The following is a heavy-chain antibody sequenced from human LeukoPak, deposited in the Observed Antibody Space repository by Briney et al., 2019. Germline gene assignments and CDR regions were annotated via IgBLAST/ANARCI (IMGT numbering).Heavy chain of an antibody. CDR1: GFTFSNYA. D-gene: IGHD4-17*01. CDR3: ARDSYGADY. V-gene: IGHV3-30*04. J-gene: IGHJ4*02. CDR2: ISYDGRNK. Sequence: GGSLRLSCVASGFTFSNYAMHWVRQAPDKGLEWVAVISYDGRNKYYADSVKGRFTISRDNSKNTLYVQMNTLRTDDTAVYYCARDSYGADYWGQGTLVTVSS.